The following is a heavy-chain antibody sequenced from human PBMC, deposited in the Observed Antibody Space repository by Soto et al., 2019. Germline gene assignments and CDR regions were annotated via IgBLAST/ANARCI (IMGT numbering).Heavy chain of an antibody. CDR2: IYPGDSDT. J-gene: IGHJ6*02. V-gene: IGHV5-51*07. CDR1: GYTFTDYW. D-gene: IGHD6-13*01. CDR3: ARGPVSYSSSWYDTYYYGMDV. Sequence: GESLKISFKGSGYTFTDYWIGWVHQLPGKGLEWMGIIYPGDSDTRYSPSFQGHVTITVDKSTSTAYLQWNTLKASDTAMYYCARGPVSYSSSWYDTYYYGMDVWGQGTTVTVSS.